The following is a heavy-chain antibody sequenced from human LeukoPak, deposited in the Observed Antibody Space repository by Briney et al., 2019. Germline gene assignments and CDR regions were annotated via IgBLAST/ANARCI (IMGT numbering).Heavy chain of an antibody. CDR2: ISYEGSNK. CDR3: ARGSNQLLFDY. Sequence: GGSLRLSCAASGFTFSSYAMHWVRQAPGKGLEWVAVISYEGSNKYYADSVKGRFTISRDNSKNTLYLQMNGLRAEDTAVYYCARGSNQLLFDYWGQGTLVTVSS. J-gene: IGHJ4*02. CDR1: GFTFSSYA. V-gene: IGHV3-30-3*01. D-gene: IGHD2-2*01.